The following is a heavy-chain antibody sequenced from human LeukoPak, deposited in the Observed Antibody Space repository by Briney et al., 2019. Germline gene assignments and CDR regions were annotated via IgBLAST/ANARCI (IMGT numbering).Heavy chain of an antibody. J-gene: IGHJ6*03. CDR3: ARHGSITMVRGRLRYYYMDV. Sequence: PGGSLRLSCAASGFTFSSYEMNWVRQAPGKGLEWVSVIYSGGSTYYADSVKGRFTISRDNSKNTVYLQMNSLRAEDTAVYYCARHGSITMVRGRLRYYYMDVWGKGTTVTISS. D-gene: IGHD3-10*01. CDR2: IYSGGST. CDR1: GFTFSSYE. V-gene: IGHV3-66*04.